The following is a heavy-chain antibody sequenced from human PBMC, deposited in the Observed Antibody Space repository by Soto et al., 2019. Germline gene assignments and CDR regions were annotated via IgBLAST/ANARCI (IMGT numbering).Heavy chain of an antibody. D-gene: IGHD2-15*01. Sequence: EVQLVESGGGLVKPGGSLRLSCAASGFTFSSYSMNWVRQAPGKGLEWVSSISSSSSYIHYADSVQGRFTISKDNAKNSVYLQINSLGAEDTAVYYCAREGGCSGGSCYQKDYYGMDVWGQGTTVTVS. CDR3: AREGGCSGGSCYQKDYYGMDV. CDR1: GFTFSSYS. J-gene: IGHJ6*02. CDR2: ISSSSSYI. V-gene: IGHV3-21*01.